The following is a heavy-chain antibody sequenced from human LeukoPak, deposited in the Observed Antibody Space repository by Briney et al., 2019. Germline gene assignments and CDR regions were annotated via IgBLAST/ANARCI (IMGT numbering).Heavy chain of an antibody. J-gene: IGHJ3*02. V-gene: IGHV3-73*01. D-gene: IGHD3-16*02. CDR2: IRSKANSYAT. CDR1: GFTFSGSA. CDR3: TRLAPALDAFDI. Sequence: GGSLRLSCAASGFTFSGSAMHWVRQASGKGLEWVGRIRSKANSYATAYAASVKGRFTISRDDSKNTAYLQMNSLKTEDTAVYYRTRLAPALDAFDIWGQGTMVTVSS.